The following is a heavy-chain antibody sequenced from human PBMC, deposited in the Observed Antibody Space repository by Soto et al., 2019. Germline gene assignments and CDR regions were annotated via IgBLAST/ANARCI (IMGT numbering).Heavy chain of an antibody. CDR2: INPAGTIT. J-gene: IGHJ5*02. CDR1: GFPFSHYW. Sequence: MQMVESGGGSVQPGGSLRLSCAASGFPFSHYWMHWVRQTPGKGLVWVSRINPAGTITNYADSVEGRVTISRDNVDSALFLQMNSLSAEDTAIYYCTSDTFGLRDTWGQGTLVTVSS. CDR3: TSDTFGLRDT. D-gene: IGHD3-16*01. V-gene: IGHV3-74*01.